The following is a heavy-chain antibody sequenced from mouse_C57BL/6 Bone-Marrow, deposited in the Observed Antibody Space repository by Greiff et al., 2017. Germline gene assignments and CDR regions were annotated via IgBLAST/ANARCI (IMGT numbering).Heavy chain of an antibody. D-gene: IGHD1-1*01. J-gene: IGHJ2*01. CDR1: GYTFTSYG. CDR3: ARWGYYGSSYSLFDY. CDR2: INPSNGGT. V-gene: IGHV1-81*01. Sequence: QVQLQQSGAELARPGASVKLSCKASGYTFTSYGISWVKQRTGQGLEWIGNINPSNGGTNYNEKFKSKATLTVDTSSSTAYMQLRSLTSEESAVSDCARWGYYGSSYSLFDYWGRGTTLTVSS.